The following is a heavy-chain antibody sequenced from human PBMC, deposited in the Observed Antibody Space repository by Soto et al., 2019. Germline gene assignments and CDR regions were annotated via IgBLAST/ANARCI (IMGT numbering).Heavy chain of an antibody. D-gene: IGHD5-12*01. CDR3: AREGVAPYYYSGMDV. CDR1: GYTFTRSG. J-gene: IGHJ6*02. CDR2: ISTYNGDT. V-gene: IGHV1-18*01. Sequence: ASVKVSCKASGYTFTRSGISWVRQAPGQGLEWMGWISTYNGDTNYAQTFQGRVTMATDTSTSTVHMEVRSLRSDDTAVYYCAREGVAPYYYSGMDVWAQGTPVTVSS.